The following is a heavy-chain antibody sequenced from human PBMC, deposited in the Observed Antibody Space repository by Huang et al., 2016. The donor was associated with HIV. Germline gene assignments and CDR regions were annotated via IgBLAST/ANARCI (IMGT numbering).Heavy chain of an antibody. D-gene: IGHD4-17*01. CDR3: ARDLGTTVVPDGMDV. CDR2: ISPSDGYT. Sequence: QVQLVQSGAEVKKPGATVKVSCRASGYTFISYGITWVRQAPGRGLEWMGCISPSDGYTNYAQQFQGRVTMTTDTSTNTVYMEVRSLRSDDTAVYYCARDLGTTVVPDGMDVWGQGTTVTVSS. J-gene: IGHJ6*02. V-gene: IGHV1-18*04. CDR1: GYTFISYG.